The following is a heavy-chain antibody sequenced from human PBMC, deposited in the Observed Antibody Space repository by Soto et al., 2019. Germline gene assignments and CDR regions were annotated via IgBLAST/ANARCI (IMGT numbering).Heavy chain of an antibody. CDR1: GFTFSSYA. Sequence: GGSLRLSCAASGFTFSSYAMSWVRQAPGKGLEWVSAISGSGGSTYYADSVKGRFTISRDNSKNTLYLQMNSLRAEDTAVYYCAKDPLYCGGDCYNNWFDPWGQGTLVTVSS. CDR2: ISGSGGST. J-gene: IGHJ5*02. V-gene: IGHV3-23*01. CDR3: AKDPLYCGGDCYNNWFDP. D-gene: IGHD2-21*02.